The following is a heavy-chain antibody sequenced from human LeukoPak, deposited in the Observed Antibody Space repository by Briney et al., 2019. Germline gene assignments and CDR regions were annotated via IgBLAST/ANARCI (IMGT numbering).Heavy chain of an antibody. Sequence: SETLSLTCIVSSGSISSCSWNWIRQPAGKGLEWIGRIHTMGSTNYNPSLKSRVTMSVDTSKNQFSLKLSSVTAADTAVYYCARDASCYYDGSGYYLGYWGQGTLVTVSS. V-gene: IGHV4-4*07. D-gene: IGHD3-22*01. CDR2: IHTMGST. J-gene: IGHJ4*02. CDR1: SGSISSCS. CDR3: ARDASCYYDGSGYYLGY.